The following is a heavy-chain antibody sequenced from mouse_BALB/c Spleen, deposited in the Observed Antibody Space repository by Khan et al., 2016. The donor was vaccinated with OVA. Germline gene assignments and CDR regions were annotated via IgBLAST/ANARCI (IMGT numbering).Heavy chain of an antibody. CDR2: INPDSSTI. J-gene: IGHJ3*01. Sequence: EVKLLESGGGLVQPGGSLKLSCAASGFDFSRYWMSWVRQAPGKGLEWIGEINPDSSTINYTPSLKDKFIISRDNAKNTLYQQMSKVRSEDTALDDWARRGDYYGSSPAWFAYWGQGTLVTVSA. D-gene: IGHD1-1*01. CDR1: GFDFSRYW. CDR3: ARRGDYYGSSPAWFAY. V-gene: IGHV4-1*02.